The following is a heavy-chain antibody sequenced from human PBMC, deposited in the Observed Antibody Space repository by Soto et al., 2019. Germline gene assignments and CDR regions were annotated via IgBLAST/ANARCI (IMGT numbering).Heavy chain of an antibody. CDR3: AGSGYYAPFDF. D-gene: IGHD3-22*01. CDR2: IYYSGST. V-gene: IGHV4-59*01. CDR1: GGSISSYY. Sequence: SETLSLTCTVSGGSISSYYWRWIRQPPGKGLEWIGYIYYSGSTNYNPSLKSRVTISVDTSKNQFSLKLRSVTAADTAVYYCAGSGYYAPFDFWGQGTLVTVS. J-gene: IGHJ4*02.